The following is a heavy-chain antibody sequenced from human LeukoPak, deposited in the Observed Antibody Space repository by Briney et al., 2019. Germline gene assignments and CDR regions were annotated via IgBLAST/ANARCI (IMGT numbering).Heavy chain of an antibody. CDR3: ARVYYDFWSGSRRDAFDI. Sequence: GRSLRLSCAASGFTFSSYSMHWVRQAPGKGLEWVSSISGSYSYIHYADSVKGRFTISRDNAKNSLYLQMNSLRAEDTAVFYCARVYYDFWSGSRRDAFDIWGQGTMVTVSS. J-gene: IGHJ3*02. CDR2: ISGSYSYI. CDR1: GFTFSSYS. V-gene: IGHV3-21*01. D-gene: IGHD3-3*01.